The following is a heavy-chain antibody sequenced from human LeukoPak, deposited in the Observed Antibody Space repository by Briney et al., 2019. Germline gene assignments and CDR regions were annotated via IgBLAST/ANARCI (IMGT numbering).Heavy chain of an antibody. J-gene: IGHJ4*02. CDR2: INSDGSTT. Sequence: GGSLRLSCAASGLTFRTYWMHWVRQTPGQGLVWVSRINSDGSTTNYADSVKGRFTVSRDNAQNTLYLQMSSLRAEVTAVYYCARAGNYYFEYWGQGALVTVSS. V-gene: IGHV3-74*01. CDR1: GLTFRTYW. CDR3: ARAGNYYFEY. D-gene: IGHD3-10*01.